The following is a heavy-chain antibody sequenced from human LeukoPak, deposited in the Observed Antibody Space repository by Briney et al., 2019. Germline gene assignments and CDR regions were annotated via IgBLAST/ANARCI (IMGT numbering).Heavy chain of an antibody. CDR2: ISRSGSTI. Sequence: GGSLRLSCAASGFTFSDYNMRWIRQAPGKGLEWVSSISRSGSTIYYADSVKGRFTISRDNAKNSLYLQMNSLRAEDTAVYYCARDRPTQGYCTNGVCEYDAFDIWGQGTMVTVSS. D-gene: IGHD2-8*01. V-gene: IGHV3-11*04. CDR3: ARDRPTQGYCTNGVCEYDAFDI. CDR1: GFTFSDYN. J-gene: IGHJ3*02.